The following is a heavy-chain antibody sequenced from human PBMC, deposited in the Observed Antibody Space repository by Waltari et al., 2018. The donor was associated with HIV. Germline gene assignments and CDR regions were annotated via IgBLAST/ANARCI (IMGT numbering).Heavy chain of an antibody. CDR1: GYTFTSYY. Sequence: QVQLVQSGAEVKKPGASVKVSCKASGYTFTSYYMHWVRQAPGQGLEWMGWINPNSGGTNYAQKLQGRVTMTRDTSISTAYMELSRLRSDDTAVYYCARAGTRGSSSLPAPGYWGQGTLVTVSS. V-gene: IGHV1-2*02. CDR3: ARAGTRGSSSLPAPGY. D-gene: IGHD6-6*01. CDR2: INPNSGGT. J-gene: IGHJ4*02.